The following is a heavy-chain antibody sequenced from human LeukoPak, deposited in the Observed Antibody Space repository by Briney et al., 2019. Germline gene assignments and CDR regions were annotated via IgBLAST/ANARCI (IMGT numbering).Heavy chain of an antibody. CDR2: ITRSSSSM. CDR1: GFTFSIYT. Sequence: PGGSLRLSCVASGFTFSIYTMSWVRQAPGKGLEWVSSITRSSSSMYSADSVKGRLTISRDNAKNSLYLQMNSLRAEDTAVYYCARDLAWGGYWGQGTLVTVSS. J-gene: IGHJ4*02. V-gene: IGHV3-21*01. CDR3: ARDLAWGGY. D-gene: IGHD7-27*01.